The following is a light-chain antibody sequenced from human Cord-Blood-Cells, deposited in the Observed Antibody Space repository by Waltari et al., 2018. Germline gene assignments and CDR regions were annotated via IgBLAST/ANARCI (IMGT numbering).Light chain of an antibody. V-gene: IGKV3-11*01. CDR1: QSVSSY. CDR2: DAS. Sequence: EIVLTQSPATLSLSPGERATLSCRASQSVSSYLAWYQQNPGQAPRLLIYDASNRATSIPARFSGSGSGTDFTLTISSLVPEDFAVYYCQQRSNWPPLTFGGGTKVEIK. J-gene: IGKJ4*01. CDR3: QQRSNWPPLT.